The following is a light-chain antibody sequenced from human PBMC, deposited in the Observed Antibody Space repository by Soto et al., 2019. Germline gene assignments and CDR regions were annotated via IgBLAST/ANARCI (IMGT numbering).Light chain of an antibody. CDR2: GAS. CDR1: QSVSSSY. CDR3: QQAGT. Sequence: EIVMTQSPATLSLSPGERATLSCRASQSVSSSYLSWYQQKPGQAPRLLIYGASTRATGIPARFSASGSGTDFTLTISSLQPEDFAVYYCQQAGTFGPGTKVDI. J-gene: IGKJ3*01. V-gene: IGKV3D-7*01.